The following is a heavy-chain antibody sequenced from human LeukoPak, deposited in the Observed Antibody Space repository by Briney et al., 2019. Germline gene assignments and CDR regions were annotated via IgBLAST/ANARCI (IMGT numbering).Heavy chain of an antibody. CDR3: AKRADSSGDYYLDY. Sequence: KPGGSLRLSCAASGFTFSSYSMNWVRQAPGKGLEWVSSISSSSSYIYYADSVKGRFTISRDNAKNSLYLQMNSLRAEDTAVYYCAKRADSSGDYYLDYWGQGTLVTVSS. CDR2: ISSSSSYI. CDR1: GFTFSSYS. D-gene: IGHD3-22*01. V-gene: IGHV3-21*01. J-gene: IGHJ4*02.